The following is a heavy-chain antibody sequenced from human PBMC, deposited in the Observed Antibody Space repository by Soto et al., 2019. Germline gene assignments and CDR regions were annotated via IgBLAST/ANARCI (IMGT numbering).Heavy chain of an antibody. J-gene: IGHJ6*02. CDR1: GFTFSNAW. CDR3: TTDNRFLEWFLGVGMDV. D-gene: IGHD3-3*01. Sequence: GGSLRLSCAASGFTFSNAWMNWVRQAPGKGLEWVGRIKSKTDGGTTDYAAPVKGRFTISRDDSKNTLYLQMNSLKTEDTAVYYCTTDNRFLEWFLGVGMDVWGQGTTVTVSS. CDR2: IKSKTDGGTT. V-gene: IGHV3-15*07.